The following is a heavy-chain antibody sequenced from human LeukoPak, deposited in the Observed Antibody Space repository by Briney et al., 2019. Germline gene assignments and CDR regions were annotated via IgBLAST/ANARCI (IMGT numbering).Heavy chain of an antibody. CDR2: ISASGGTT. V-gene: IGHV3-23*01. Sequence: GGSLRLSCVASGFTISSYAMSWVRQAPGKGLEWVSAISASGGTTYYADSVKGRFTISRDNSKNTLYLQMNSLRAEDTAVYYCAKPHSSSSRYYFDYWGQGTLVTVSS. D-gene: IGHD6-6*01. CDR3: AKPHSSSSRYYFDY. CDR1: GFTISSYA. J-gene: IGHJ4*02.